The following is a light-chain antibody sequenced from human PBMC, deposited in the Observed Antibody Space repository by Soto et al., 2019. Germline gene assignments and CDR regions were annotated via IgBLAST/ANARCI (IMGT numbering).Light chain of an antibody. J-gene: IGKJ1*01. CDR3: QQYNTYST. V-gene: IGKV1-5*03. CDR2: KAS. CDR1: QSISTW. Sequence: QMTQSPSTLSASVGDTVTITCRASQSISTWLAWYQQKPGKAPKLLIYKASTLESGVPSRFSGSGSGTEFTLTISSLQPDGFATYYCQQYNTYSTFGQGTKVEIK.